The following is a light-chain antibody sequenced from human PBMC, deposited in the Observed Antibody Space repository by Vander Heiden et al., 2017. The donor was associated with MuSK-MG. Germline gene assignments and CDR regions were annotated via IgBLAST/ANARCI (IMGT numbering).Light chain of an antibody. J-gene: IGKJ1*01. V-gene: IGKV1-5*01. CDR1: QSISSW. CDR2: DAS. CDR3: QQDNSYSRT. Sequence: DIQMTQSPSTLSASVGDRVTITCRASQSISSWLAWYQQKPGRAPKLLIYDASTLESGVPSRFSGSGSGTAFTLTISRLHPDDFATYYCQQDNSYSRTFGQGTTVDIK.